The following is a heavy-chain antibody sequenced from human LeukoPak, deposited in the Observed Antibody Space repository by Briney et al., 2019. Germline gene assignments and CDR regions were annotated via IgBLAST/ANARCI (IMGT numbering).Heavy chain of an antibody. CDR3: ASSLDIVYYYMDV. V-gene: IGHV1-8*02. CDR1: GYTFTSYG. CDR2: MNPNSGNT. Sequence: WASVKVSCKASGYTFTSYGINWVRQAAGQGLEWMGWMNPNSGNTGYAQKFQGRVTMTRDTSISTAYMELSRLRSDDTAVYYCASSLDIVYYYMDVWGKGTTVTVSS. J-gene: IGHJ6*03. D-gene: IGHD2-2*03.